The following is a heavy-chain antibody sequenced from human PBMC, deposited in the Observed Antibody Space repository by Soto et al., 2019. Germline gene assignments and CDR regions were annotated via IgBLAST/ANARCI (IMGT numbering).Heavy chain of an antibody. CDR1: GGTFSSYT. CDR2: IIPILGIA. V-gene: IGHV1-69*02. D-gene: IGHD6-19*01. CDR3: ASGAGYNWFDP. J-gene: IGHJ5*02. Sequence: QVQLVQSGAAVKKPGSSVKVSCKASGGTFSSYTISWVRQAPGQGLEWMGRIIPILGIANYAQKFQGRVTITADKSTSTAYMELSSLRSEDTAVYYCASGAGYNWFDPWGQGTLVTVSS.